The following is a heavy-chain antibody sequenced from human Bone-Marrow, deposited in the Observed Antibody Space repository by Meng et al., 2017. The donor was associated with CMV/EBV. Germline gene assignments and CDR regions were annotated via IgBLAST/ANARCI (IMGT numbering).Heavy chain of an antibody. CDR2: INVSDVDYT. CDR1: GYTFTTYA. Sequence: SGYTFTTYALHWVRQAPGQGLEWMGIINVSDVDYTDYEKKFQGRTTTTRATATSTVYMQLRSLTSEDTAVYFCARASVYDDKRVFDYWGQGTLVTVSS. CDR3: ARASVYDDKRVFDY. D-gene: IGHD5/OR15-5a*01. V-gene: IGHV1-46*01. J-gene: IGHJ4*02.